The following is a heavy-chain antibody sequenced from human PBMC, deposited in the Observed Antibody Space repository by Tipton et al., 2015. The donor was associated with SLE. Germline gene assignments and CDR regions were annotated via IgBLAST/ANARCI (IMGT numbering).Heavy chain of an antibody. D-gene: IGHD1-26*01. CDR3: VKLVASGSYHDAFDI. Sequence: SLRLSCAASGFTFSSYGMHWVRQAPGKGLEWVAVIWYDGSNKYYADSVKGRFTISRDNSKNTLYLQMNSLRAEDTAVYHCVKLVASGSYHDAFDIWSQGTMVTVSS. CDR1: GFTFSSYG. J-gene: IGHJ3*02. CDR2: IWYDGSNK. V-gene: IGHV3-33*06.